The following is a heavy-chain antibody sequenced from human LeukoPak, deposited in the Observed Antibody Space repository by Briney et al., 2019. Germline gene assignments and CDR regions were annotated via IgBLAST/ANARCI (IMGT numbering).Heavy chain of an antibody. CDR1: GFTFKSYW. D-gene: IGHD1-26*01. CDR2: IKQDGGEK. CDR3: ARPGSGLGAFDI. Sequence: SGGSLRLSCAASGFTFKSYWMSWVRQAPGMGLEWVANIKQDGGEKYYVDSVKGRFTISRDNANDSLYLQMSYLGADDAAVYYCARPGSGLGAFDIWGQGTMVTVSS. J-gene: IGHJ3*02. V-gene: IGHV3-7*01.